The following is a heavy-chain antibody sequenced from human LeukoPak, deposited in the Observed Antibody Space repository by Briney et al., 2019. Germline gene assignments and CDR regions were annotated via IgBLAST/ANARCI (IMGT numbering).Heavy chain of an antibody. V-gene: IGHV1-2*02. D-gene: IGHD3-10*01. CDR2: INPNSGGT. J-gene: IGHJ5*02. Sequence: ASVKVSCTASGYTFTGYYMHWVRQAPGQGLEWMGWINPNSGGTNYAQKFQGRVTMTRDTSISTAYMELSRLRSDDTAVYYCARKRITMVRGVIISSWFDPWGQGTLVTVSS. CDR1: GYTFTGYY. CDR3: ARKRITMVRGVIISSWFDP.